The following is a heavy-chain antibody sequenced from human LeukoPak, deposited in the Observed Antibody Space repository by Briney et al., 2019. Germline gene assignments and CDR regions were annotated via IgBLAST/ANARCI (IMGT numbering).Heavy chain of an antibody. CDR2: IYHNGGT. J-gene: IGHJ4*02. CDR1: GGSISSGGYT. CDR3: ARFAVANVFDY. Sequence: SQTLSLTCAVSGGSISSGGYTWCWSRQPPGKGLEWIGNIYHNGGTYYNLSLKSRVTISVARSKNQFSLKLNSLTAADTAVYYCARFAVANVFDYWGQGTLVTVSS. D-gene: IGHD6-19*01. V-gene: IGHV4-30-2*02.